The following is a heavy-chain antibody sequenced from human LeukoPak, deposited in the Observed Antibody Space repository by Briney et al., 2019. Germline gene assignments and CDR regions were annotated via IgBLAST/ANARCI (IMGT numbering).Heavy chain of an antibody. D-gene: IGHD3-22*01. CDR1: GGTFSSYG. J-gene: IGHJ4*02. CDR3: ARGHNRGGITMIVVVIAPFDY. V-gene: IGHV1-2*02. CDR2: INPNSGGT. Sequence: GASVKVSCKASGGTFSSYGISWVRQAPGQGLEWMGWINPNSGGTNYAQKFQGRVTMTRDTSISTAYMELSRLRSDDTAVYYCARGHNRGGITMIVVVIAPFDYWGQGTLVTVSS.